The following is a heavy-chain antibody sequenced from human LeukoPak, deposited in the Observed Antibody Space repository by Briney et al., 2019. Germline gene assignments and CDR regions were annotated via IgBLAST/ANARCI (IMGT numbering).Heavy chain of an antibody. CDR2: SYTSGST. J-gene: IGHJ4*02. CDR1: GDSISSGFYY. V-gene: IGHV4-61*02. Sequence: SETLSLTCTVSGDSISSGFYYWSWIRQPAGKGLEWIGRSYTSGSTNYNPSLKSRVTMSVDTSKNQFSLKLSSVTAADTAVYYCARERSHYDSSGDDDYWGQGTLVTVSS. D-gene: IGHD3-22*01. CDR3: ARERSHYDSSGDDDY.